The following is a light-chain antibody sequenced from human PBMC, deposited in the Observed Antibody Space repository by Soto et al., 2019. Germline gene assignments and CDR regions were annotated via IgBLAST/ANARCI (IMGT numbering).Light chain of an antibody. Sequence: AIRMTQSPSSLSASTGDRVTITCRASQGISSYLAWYQQKPGKAPKLLIYAASTLESGVPSRFSGSASGTDFTPISSGLQSEDFATYYCQQYYIYPPTFGQGTKVEIK. J-gene: IGKJ1*01. CDR2: AAS. CDR3: QQYYIYPPT. CDR1: QGISSY. V-gene: IGKV1-8*01.